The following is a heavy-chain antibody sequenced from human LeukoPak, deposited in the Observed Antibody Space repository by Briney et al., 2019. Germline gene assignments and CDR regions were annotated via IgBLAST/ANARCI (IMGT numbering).Heavy chain of an antibody. D-gene: IGHD6-13*01. Sequence: PGGSLRLSCAASGFTFSSYEMHWVRQAPGKGPEWVSYISSSGSTKYYADSVEGRFTISRDNALNSLYLQMSSLRAEDTAVYYCATLRPRQQLVVDHWGQGTLVTVSS. CDR1: GFTFSSYE. J-gene: IGHJ4*02. CDR2: ISSSGSTK. CDR3: ATLRPRQQLVVDH. V-gene: IGHV3-48*03.